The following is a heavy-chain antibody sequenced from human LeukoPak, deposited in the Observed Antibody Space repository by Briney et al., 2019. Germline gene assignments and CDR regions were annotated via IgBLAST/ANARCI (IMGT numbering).Heavy chain of an antibody. CDR2: IGGSGDNT. CDR3: ARDPVSGFFDY. D-gene: IGHD3-10*01. J-gene: IGHJ4*02. V-gene: IGHV3-23*01. Sequence: GGSLRLSCAASGFTFSSSAMSWVRQAPGKGLEWVSTIGGSGDNTYYADSVKGRSTFSRDNSKNTLYLQMNSLRAEDTAVYFCARDPVSGFFDYWGQGTLVTVSS. CDR1: GFTFSSSA.